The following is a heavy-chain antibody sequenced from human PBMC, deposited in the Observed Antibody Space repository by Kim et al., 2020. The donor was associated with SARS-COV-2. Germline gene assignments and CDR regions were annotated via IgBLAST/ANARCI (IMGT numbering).Heavy chain of an antibody. J-gene: IGHJ4*02. D-gene: IGHD3-3*01. CDR1: GYSFTNYD. CDR2: MNPNSGNT. V-gene: IGHV1-8*01. CDR3: ARGAVQRFARDY. Sequence: ASVKVSCKASGYSFTNYDFYWVRRATGQGLEWIGWMNPNSGNTGYAQKFQGRVTMTANTSITTAYMELNSLRSEDTAVYYCARGAVQRFARDYWGQGTLVTVSS.